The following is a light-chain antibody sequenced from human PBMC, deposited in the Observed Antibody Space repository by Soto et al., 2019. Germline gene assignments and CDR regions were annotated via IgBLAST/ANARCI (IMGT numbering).Light chain of an antibody. CDR1: SSNIGAGYD. CDR2: ANN. Sequence: QPVLTQPPSVSGAPGQRVTISCTGSSSNIGAGYDVHWYQQLPGTAPKLLISANNNRPSGVPDRFSGFNSGTSASLAITGLQAEDEADYYCQSYDSSLSGSVVFGGGTKLTVL. CDR3: QSYDSSLSGSVV. J-gene: IGLJ2*01. V-gene: IGLV1-40*01.